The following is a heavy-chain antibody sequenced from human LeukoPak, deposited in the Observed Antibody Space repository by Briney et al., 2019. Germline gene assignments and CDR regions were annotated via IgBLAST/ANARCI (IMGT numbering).Heavy chain of an antibody. Sequence: PGGSLRLSCAASGFTFSTYAMSWVRQAPGKGLECDSTISGSGATTHYADSVKGRFTISRDNSKNTLYLQMNSLRAEDTAVYYCARRSGTIDYWGQGTLVTVSS. J-gene: IGHJ4*02. CDR3: ARRSGTIDY. CDR1: GFTFSTYA. V-gene: IGHV3-23*01. CDR2: ISGSGATT. D-gene: IGHD3-10*01.